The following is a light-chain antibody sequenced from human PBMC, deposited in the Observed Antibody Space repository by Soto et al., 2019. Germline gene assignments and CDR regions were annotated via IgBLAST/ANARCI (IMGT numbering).Light chain of an antibody. CDR1: QGISNY. Sequence: DIPMTQSPSSLAASVGDRGTIPCRASQGISNYLAWYQQKPGKVHKLLIYAASTLQSGVQSRFSGSGSGTDFTLTISSLQPEDVATYYCQKYNSAPRTVGQGTKVDIK. CDR2: AAS. J-gene: IGKJ1*01. V-gene: IGKV1-27*01. CDR3: QKYNSAPRT.